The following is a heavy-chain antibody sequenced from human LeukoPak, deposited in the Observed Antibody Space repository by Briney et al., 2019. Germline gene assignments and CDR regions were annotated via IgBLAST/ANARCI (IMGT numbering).Heavy chain of an antibody. Sequence: GASVKVSCKASGYTFTRYGISWVRQAPGQGLQWLGWISASNGNTNYAQKFRDRVTMSTDTSTGTAYLDVRSLTSDDTAVYYCARDHSNWNYAPGFWGQGTLVTVSS. J-gene: IGHJ4*02. CDR1: GYTFTRYG. D-gene: IGHD1-7*01. CDR2: ISASNGNT. CDR3: ARDHSNWNYAPGF. V-gene: IGHV1-18*04.